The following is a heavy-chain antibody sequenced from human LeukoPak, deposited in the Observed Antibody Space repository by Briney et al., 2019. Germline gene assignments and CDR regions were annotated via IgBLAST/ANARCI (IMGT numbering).Heavy chain of an antibody. CDR1: GGSISSGGYY. D-gene: IGHD3-3*01. CDR3: ARDLGFWSGPDY. V-gene: IGHV4-61*08. J-gene: IGHJ4*02. Sequence: SETLSLTCTVSGGSISSGGYYWSWIRQHPGKGLEWIGYIYYSASTNYNPSLKSRVTMSVDTSKNQFSLRLSSVTAADTAVYYCARDLGFWSGPDYWGQGTLVTVSS. CDR2: IYYSAST.